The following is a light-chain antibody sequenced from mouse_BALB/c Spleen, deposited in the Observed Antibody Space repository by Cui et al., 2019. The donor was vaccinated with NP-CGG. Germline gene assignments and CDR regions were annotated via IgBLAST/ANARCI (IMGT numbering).Light chain of an antibody. J-gene: IGLJ1*01. V-gene: IGLV1*01. Sequence: QAVVTQEPAFTTSPGETVTLTCRSSTGAVTTSNYANWVQKKPDHLFTGLIGGTNNRAPGVPARFSGSLIGDKAALTITGAQAEDEAIYFCALWYSNHWVFGGGTKLTVL. CDR2: GTN. CDR3: ALWYSNHWV. CDR1: TGAVTTSNY.